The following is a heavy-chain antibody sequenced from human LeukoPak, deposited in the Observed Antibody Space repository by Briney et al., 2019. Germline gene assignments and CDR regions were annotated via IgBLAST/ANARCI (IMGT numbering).Heavy chain of an antibody. CDR1: GFTFSDYY. CDR2: ISSSGSTI. CDR3: ARVPTVTSTHDAFDI. J-gene: IGHJ3*02. D-gene: IGHD4-17*01. V-gene: IGHV3-11*01. Sequence: GGSLRISCAASGFTFSDYYMSWIRQAPGKGLEWVSYISSSGSTIYYADSVKGRFTISRDNAKNSLYLQMNSLRAEDTAVCYCARVPTVTSTHDAFDIWGQGTMVTVSS.